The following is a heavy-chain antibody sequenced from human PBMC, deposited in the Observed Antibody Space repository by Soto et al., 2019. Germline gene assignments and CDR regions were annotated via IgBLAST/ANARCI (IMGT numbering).Heavy chain of an antibody. Sequence: SETLSLTCTVSGGSITSSSYYWGWIRQPPGKGLEWIGNIYYSGSTYYNPSLKSRVTISVDTSKNQFSLKLSSVTAADTAVYYCMLGSGWKDCHYWGQGTLVTVS. J-gene: IGHJ4*02. CDR2: IYYSGST. V-gene: IGHV4-39*01. CDR3: MLGSGWKDCHY. CDR1: GGSITSSSYY. D-gene: IGHD3-22*01.